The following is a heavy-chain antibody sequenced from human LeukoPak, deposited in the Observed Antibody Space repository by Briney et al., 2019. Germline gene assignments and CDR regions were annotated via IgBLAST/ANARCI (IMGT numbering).Heavy chain of an antibody. CDR2: ISTSGSTK. Sequence: PGGSLRLSCAASGVIVSSDYMSWVRQAPGKGLEWVSYISTSGSTKYYAESVKCPFTIYRDNAKNSLYLQMNSLRAEDTAVYYCARDRDPGYNDSSGYRRVNAFEIWGKGTMVTVSS. V-gene: IGHV3-11*04. CDR3: ARDRDPGYNDSSGYRRVNAFEI. J-gene: IGHJ3*02. CDR1: GVIVSSDY. D-gene: IGHD3-22*01.